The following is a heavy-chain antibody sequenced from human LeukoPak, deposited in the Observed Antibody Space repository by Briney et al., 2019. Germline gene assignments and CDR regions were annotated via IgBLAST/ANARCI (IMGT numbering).Heavy chain of an antibody. D-gene: IGHD5-24*01. V-gene: IGHV4-34*01. J-gene: IGHJ4*02. CDR1: GGSFSGYY. CDR3: ARDERWLQLGEGFDY. Sequence: SETLSLTCAVYGGSFSGYYWSWIRQPPGKGLEWIGEINHSGSTNYNPSLKSRVTISVDTSKNQFSLKLSSVTAADTAVYYCARDERWLQLGEGFDYWGQGTLVTVSS. CDR2: INHSGST.